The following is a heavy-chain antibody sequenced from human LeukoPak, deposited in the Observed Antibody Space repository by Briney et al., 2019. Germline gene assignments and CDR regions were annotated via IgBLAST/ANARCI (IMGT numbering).Heavy chain of an antibody. CDR3: TRDQTPYY. CDR2: IRSKIYGGTP. CDR1: GFTFGDYA. Sequence: GGSLRLSCTASGFTFGDYAMTWVRQAPGKGLEWVGFIRSKIYGGTPEYAASVKGRFTTSRDDSKGVAYLQMNSLTTEDTAVYYCTRDQTPYYWGQGTLVTVSS. J-gene: IGHJ4*02. V-gene: IGHV3-49*04.